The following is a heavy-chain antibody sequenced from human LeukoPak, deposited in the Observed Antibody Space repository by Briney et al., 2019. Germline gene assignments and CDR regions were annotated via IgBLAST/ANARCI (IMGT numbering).Heavy chain of an antibody. D-gene: IGHD3-10*01. V-gene: IGHV3-23*01. Sequence: GGSLRLSCAPSGFSLSRHSMRWLRQGAARGMDWVFSIICNGETFYADSVKGRFTLSSDSSRNTVYFQLKNPRVEDTAIYYCAKASWGSSTDAVWWGQGTLVTVSS. CDR3: AKASWGSSTDAVW. CDR1: GFSLSRHS. CDR2: IICNGET. J-gene: IGHJ4*02.